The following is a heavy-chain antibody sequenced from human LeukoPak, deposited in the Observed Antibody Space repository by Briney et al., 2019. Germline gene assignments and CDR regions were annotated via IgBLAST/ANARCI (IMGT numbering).Heavy chain of an antibody. D-gene: IGHD3-16*02. V-gene: IGHV1-18*01. Sequence: ASVKVSCKASSYTFTNYAFTWVRQAPGQGLEWMGWISAYNGNTNYAQKLQGRVTMTRDMSTSTVYMELSSLRSEDTAVYYCARAHVVLGAYYDYVWGSYRAGDAFDIWGQGTMVTVSS. CDR2: ISAYNGNT. CDR1: SYTFTNYA. J-gene: IGHJ3*02. CDR3: ARAHVVLGAYYDYVWGSYRAGDAFDI.